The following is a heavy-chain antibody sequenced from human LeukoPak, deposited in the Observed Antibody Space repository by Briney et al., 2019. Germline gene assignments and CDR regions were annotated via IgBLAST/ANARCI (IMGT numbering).Heavy chain of an antibody. V-gene: IGHV3-74*01. CDR2: IDGDGSTT. J-gene: IGHJ6*02. CDR1: GFTFSSYW. Sequence: GGSLRLSCAASGFTFSSYWMYWVRQAPGKGLVWVSRIDGDGSTTTYADSVKGRFTVSRDNAKNTLYLYMNSLRAEDTAVYYCTRKGMGMDVWGQGTTVTVSS. D-gene: IGHD6-13*01. CDR3: TRKGMGMDV.